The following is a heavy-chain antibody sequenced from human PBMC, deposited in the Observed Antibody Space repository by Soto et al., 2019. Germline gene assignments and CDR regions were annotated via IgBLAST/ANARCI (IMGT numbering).Heavy chain of an antibody. Sequence: VESLNLSCTGSVYIFTSYWIGCLRQMPWKGLYFMWIIYPGDSDTRYSPSFQGQVTIPADKSISTAYLQWSSRKASNTAMYYWARGGPGTVTTDYFHYWGQGTRVTVSS. D-gene: IGHD4-17*01. CDR3: ARGGPGTVTTDYFHY. CDR1: VYIFTSYW. V-gene: IGHV5-51*01. J-gene: IGHJ4*02. CDR2: IYPGDSDT.